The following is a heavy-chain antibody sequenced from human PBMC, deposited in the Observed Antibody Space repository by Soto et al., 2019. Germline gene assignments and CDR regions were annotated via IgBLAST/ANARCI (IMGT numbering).Heavy chain of an antibody. Sequence: VASVKVSCKASGYTFTSYGISWVRQAPGQGLEWMGWISAYNGNTNYAQKLQGRVTMTTDTSTSTAYMELRSLRSDDTAVYYCAREGYCSSTSCYTEDNWFDPWGQGTLVTVSS. V-gene: IGHV1-18*04. D-gene: IGHD2-2*02. CDR1: GYTFTSYG. CDR3: AREGYCSSTSCYTEDNWFDP. J-gene: IGHJ5*02. CDR2: ISAYNGNT.